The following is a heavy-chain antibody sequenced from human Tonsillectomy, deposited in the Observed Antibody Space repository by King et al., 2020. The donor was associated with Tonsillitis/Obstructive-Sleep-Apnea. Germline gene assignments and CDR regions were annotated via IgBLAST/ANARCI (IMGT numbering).Heavy chain of an antibody. D-gene: IGHD6-19*01. CDR3: ARFIAVANDGKYHYYMDV. V-gene: IGHV1-18*01. CDR1: GYIFTSYG. Sequence: QVQLVESGAEVKKPGASVKVSCKASGYIFTSYGITWVRQAPGQGLEWMGWISAYNGNTNYAQKLQGRVTMTTDTSTSTAYMELRSLRSDDTAVYYCARFIAVANDGKYHYYMDVWGKGTTVTVSS. J-gene: IGHJ6*03. CDR2: ISAYNGNT.